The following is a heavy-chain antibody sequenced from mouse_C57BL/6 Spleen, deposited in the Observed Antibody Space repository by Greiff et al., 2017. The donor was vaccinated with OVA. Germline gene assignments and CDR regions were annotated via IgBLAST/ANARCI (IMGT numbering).Heavy chain of an antibody. V-gene: IGHV1-53*01. Sequence: VQLQQPGTELVKPGASVKLSCKASGYTFTSYWMPWVKQRPGQGLEWIGNINPSNGGTNYNEKFKSKATLTVDNSSSTAYMQLSSLTSEDSAVYYCARSPYGYEYYAMDYWGQGTSVTVSS. CDR1: GYTFTSYW. CDR2: INPSNGGT. D-gene: IGHD2-2*01. J-gene: IGHJ4*01. CDR3: ARSPYGYEYYAMDY.